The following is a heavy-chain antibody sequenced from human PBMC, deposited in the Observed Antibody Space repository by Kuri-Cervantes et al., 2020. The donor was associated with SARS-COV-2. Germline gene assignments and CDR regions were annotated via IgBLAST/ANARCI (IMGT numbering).Heavy chain of an antibody. J-gene: IGHJ6*02. Sequence: GGSLRLSCAASGFTFSSYSMNWVRQAPGKGLEWVSYISSSSSTIYYADSVKGRFTISRDNAKNSLYLQMNSLRAEDTAVYYCASGIMTTVAPWYVGDGMDDWGQGTKDTVSS. CDR1: GFTFSSYS. V-gene: IGHV3-48*01. D-gene: IGHD4-23*01. CDR3: ASGIMTTVAPWYVGDGMDD. CDR2: ISSSSSTI.